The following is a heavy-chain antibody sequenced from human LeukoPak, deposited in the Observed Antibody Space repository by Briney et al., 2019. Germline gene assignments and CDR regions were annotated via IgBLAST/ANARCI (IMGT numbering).Heavy chain of an antibody. CDR2: IYYRGNT. CDR1: GGSISSSSFY. V-gene: IGHV4-39*01. D-gene: IGHD5-24*01. J-gene: IGHJ4*02. CDR3: ARSRDGYISTFDY. Sequence: SETLSLTCTVSGGSISSSSFYWGWIRQPPGKGLEWIGSIYYRGNTYYNPSLKSRVTISVDTSKNQFSLKLSSVTAAGTAVYYCARSRDGYISTFDYWGQGTLVTVSS.